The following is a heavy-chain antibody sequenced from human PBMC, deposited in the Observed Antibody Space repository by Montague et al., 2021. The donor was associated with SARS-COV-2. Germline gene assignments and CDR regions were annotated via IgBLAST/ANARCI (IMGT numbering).Heavy chain of an antibody. D-gene: IGHD5-12*01. Sequence: SLRLSCAASGSIFDDHGMSWVRQVPGKELEWVSGIDRNGGSPGYADSVKGRFTISRDNGKKSLFLQMDSLRAEDTAFYYCARGYNYGPFDCWGQGTLVTVSP. J-gene: IGHJ4*02. CDR2: IDRNGGSP. CDR1: GSIFDDHG. V-gene: IGHV3-20*04. CDR3: ARGYNYGPFDC.